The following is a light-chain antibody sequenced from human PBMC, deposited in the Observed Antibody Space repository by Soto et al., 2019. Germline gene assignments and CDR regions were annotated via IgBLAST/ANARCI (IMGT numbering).Light chain of an antibody. CDR3: QQYGSLIT. J-gene: IGKJ5*01. CDR1: QSVSIK. CDR2: DAS. V-gene: IGKV3-20*01. Sequence: EVVLTQSPATLSVSPGERATLSCRASQSVSIKLAWYQQKPGQAPRLLIHDASSRATGISDRFTGSGSGTDFTLTISRLGPEDFSVYYCQQYGSLITFGQGTRLEIK.